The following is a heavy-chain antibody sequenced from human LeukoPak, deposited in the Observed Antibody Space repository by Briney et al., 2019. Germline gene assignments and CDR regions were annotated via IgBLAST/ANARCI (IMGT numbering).Heavy chain of an antibody. CDR3: ARVRVYYDSSGPWN. CDR1: GFTVSSNY. Sequence: GGSLRLSCAASGFTVSSNYMSWVRQAPGKGLEWVSVIYSGGSTYYADSVKGRFTISRHNSKNTLYLQMNSLRAEDTAVYYCARVRVYYDSSGPWNWGQGTLVTVSS. CDR2: IYSGGST. J-gene: IGHJ4*02. V-gene: IGHV3-53*04. D-gene: IGHD3-22*01.